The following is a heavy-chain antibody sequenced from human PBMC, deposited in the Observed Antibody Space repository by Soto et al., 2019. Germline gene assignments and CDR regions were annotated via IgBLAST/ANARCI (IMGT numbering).Heavy chain of an antibody. CDR2: SSNSGTFS. V-gene: IGHV3-11*06. J-gene: IGHJ4*02. CDR1: GFTFSDYY. D-gene: IGHD1-1*01. CDR3: ARSGDNYNRLDY. Sequence: GGSLRLSCEGSGFTFSDYYISWIRQAPGKGLEWISYSSNSGTFSRYADSVNGRFSISRDNTKNLLYLQMNSLRAEDTAVYYCARSGDNYNRLDYWGQGTPVTVSS.